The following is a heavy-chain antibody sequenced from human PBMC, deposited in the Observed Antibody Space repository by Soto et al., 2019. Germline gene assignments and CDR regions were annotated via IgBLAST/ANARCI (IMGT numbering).Heavy chain of an antibody. CDR2: ISAYNGDT. V-gene: IGHV1-18*01. CDR1: GCTFNSED. D-gene: IGHD2-15*01. J-gene: IGHJ5*02. Sequence: ASVKVSCKASGCTFNSEDISWVRQAPGQGLEWMGWISAYNGDTKYAQKFQDRVTVTTDTSTSTAYMELRSLTSDDTAVYYCAIGRGDCSGGTCSYWFDPWGQGTLVTVSS. CDR3: AIGRGDCSGGTCSYWFDP.